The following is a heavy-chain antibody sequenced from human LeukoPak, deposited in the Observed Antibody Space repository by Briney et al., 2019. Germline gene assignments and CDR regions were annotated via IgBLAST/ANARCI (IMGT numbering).Heavy chain of an antibody. CDR2: IIPIFGTA. V-gene: IGHV1-69*05. Sequence: SVKVSCKASGGTFSSYAISWVRQAPGQGLEWMGRIIPIFGTANYAQKFQGRVTITTDESTSTAYMELSSLRSEDTAVYYCARPARSCGGGSCHTLYFDYWGQGTLVTVSS. CDR3: ARPARSCGGGSCHTLYFDY. J-gene: IGHJ4*02. D-gene: IGHD2-15*01. CDR1: GGTFSSYA.